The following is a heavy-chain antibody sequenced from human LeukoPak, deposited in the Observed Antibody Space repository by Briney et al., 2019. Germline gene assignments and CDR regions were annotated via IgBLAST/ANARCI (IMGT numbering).Heavy chain of an antibody. Sequence: PGGSLRLSCAASGFTFSSYAMSWVRQAPGKGLEWVSAISYSGSDTYYAHSVKGRFTISRDNSKNTLYLQMNSLRPEDTAVYYCAKEVVSAIPDYWGQGTLVTVSS. CDR1: GFTFSSYA. CDR3: AKEVVSAIPDY. J-gene: IGHJ4*02. V-gene: IGHV3-23*01. D-gene: IGHD2-21*01. CDR2: ISYSGSDT.